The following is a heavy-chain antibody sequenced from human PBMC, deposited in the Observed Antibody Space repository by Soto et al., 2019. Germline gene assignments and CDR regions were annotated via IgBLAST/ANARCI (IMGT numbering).Heavy chain of an antibody. CDR2: TYYRSKWYN. CDR3: ARARETGTTFYPYYYYGMDV. D-gene: IGHD1-1*01. CDR1: GDRVSSNSAA. J-gene: IGHJ6*02. Sequence: KQSQTLSLPCAISGDRVSSNSAAWNWIRQSPSRGLEWLGRTYYRSKWYNDYAVSVKSRITINPDTSKNQFSLQLNSVTPEDTAVYYCARARETGTTFYPYYYYGMDVWGQGTTVTVSS. V-gene: IGHV6-1*01.